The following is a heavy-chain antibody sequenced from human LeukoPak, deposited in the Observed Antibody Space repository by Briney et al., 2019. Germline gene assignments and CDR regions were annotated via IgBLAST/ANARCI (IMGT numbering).Heavy chain of an antibody. CDR3: ARGGLRTGYSGYGDYYYYGMDV. D-gene: IGHD5-12*01. V-gene: IGHV1-69*13. Sequence: SVTVSFKASGGTFSSYAISWVRQAPGQGLEWMGGIIPIFGTANYAQKFQGRVTITADESTSTAYMELSSLRSEDTAVYYCARGGLRTGYSGYGDYYYYGMDVWGQGTTVTVSS. CDR2: IIPIFGTA. J-gene: IGHJ6*02. CDR1: GGTFSSYA.